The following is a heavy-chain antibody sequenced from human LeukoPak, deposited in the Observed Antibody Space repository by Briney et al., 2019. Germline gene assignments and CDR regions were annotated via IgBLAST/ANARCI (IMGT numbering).Heavy chain of an antibody. J-gene: IGHJ4*02. D-gene: IGHD1-26*01. CDR2: ISAYNGNT. CDR3: ARSMRGMGATTGDFDY. CDR1: GYTFTSHG. Sequence: ASVKVSCKASGYTFTSHGISWVRQAPGQGLEWMGWISAYNGNTNYAQKLQGRVTMTTDTSTSTAYMELRSLRSDDTAVYYCARSMRGMGATTGDFDYWGQGTLVTVSS. V-gene: IGHV1-18*01.